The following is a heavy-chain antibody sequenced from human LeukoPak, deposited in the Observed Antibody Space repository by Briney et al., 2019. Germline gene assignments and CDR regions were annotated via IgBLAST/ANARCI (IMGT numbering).Heavy chain of an antibody. V-gene: IGHV3-21*01. J-gene: IGHJ3*02. CDR1: GFTFSSYS. CDR3: AKEGDYYGSGSYRDGFDI. CDR2: ISSSSSYI. Sequence: GGSLRLSRAASGFTFSSYSMNWVRQAPGKGLEWVSSISSSSSYIYYADSVKGRFTISRDNAKNSLYLQMNSLRPEDTAVYYCAKEGDYYGSGSYRDGFDIWGQGTRATVSS. D-gene: IGHD3-10*01.